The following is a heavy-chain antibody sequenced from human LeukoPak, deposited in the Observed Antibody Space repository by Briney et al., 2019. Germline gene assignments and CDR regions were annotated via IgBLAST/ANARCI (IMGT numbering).Heavy chain of an antibody. J-gene: IGHJ4*02. D-gene: IGHD1-26*01. CDR3: ARGFRVGATSYFDY. CDR2: IYNSGTT. Sequence: PSETLSLTCTFSGASISSYYWSWIRQSPGKGLEWIAYIYNSGTTNYSPSFKSRVTISLDTSKNQFSLKLNSVTAADTAVYYCARGFRVGATSYFDYWGQGTLVTVSS. V-gene: IGHV4-59*01. CDR1: GASISSYY.